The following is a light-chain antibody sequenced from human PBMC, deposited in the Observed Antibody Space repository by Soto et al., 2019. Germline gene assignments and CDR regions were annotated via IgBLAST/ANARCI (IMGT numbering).Light chain of an antibody. J-gene: IGKJ2*01. CDR3: QQSHRTPHT. CDR1: QGVSAY. CDR2: AAS. V-gene: IGKV1-39*01. Sequence: DIQMTQSPSSLSASVGDRVTITCRASQGVSAYLLWYQQTQGRAPQLLIYAASNLVSGVPSRFSASGSGINFSLTISSLPPEDFATSYCQQSHRTPHTCRQGTKLET.